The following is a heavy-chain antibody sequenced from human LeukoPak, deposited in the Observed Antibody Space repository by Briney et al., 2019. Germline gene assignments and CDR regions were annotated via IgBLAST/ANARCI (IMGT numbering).Heavy chain of an antibody. Sequence: GGSLRLSCAGSGFTSGSYAMSWVRQAPGKGLEWVSAFSGNGYNTYYADSVKGRFTISSESSGNTLYLQMHNLRAEDTAVYYCAKGVRLWFAFYFDYWGQGTLVIVSS. CDR3: AKGVRLWFAFYFDY. J-gene: IGHJ4*02. V-gene: IGHV3-23*01. D-gene: IGHD3-10*01. CDR1: GFTSGSYA. CDR2: FSGNGYNT.